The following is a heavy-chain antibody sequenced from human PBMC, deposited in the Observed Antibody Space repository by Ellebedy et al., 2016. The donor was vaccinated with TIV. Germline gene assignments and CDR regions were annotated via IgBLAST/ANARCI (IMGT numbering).Heavy chain of an antibody. CDR1: GGSISSYH. CDR3: ARGYSSGWYNWFDP. J-gene: IGHJ5*02. CDR2: IYYSGST. V-gene: IGHV4-59*01. D-gene: IGHD6-19*01. Sequence: MPSETLSLTCTVSGGSISSYHWSWIRQPPGKGLEWIGYIYYSGSTNYNPSLKSRVTISVDTSKNQFSLKLSSVTAADTAVYYCARGYSSGWYNWFDPWGQGTLVTVSS.